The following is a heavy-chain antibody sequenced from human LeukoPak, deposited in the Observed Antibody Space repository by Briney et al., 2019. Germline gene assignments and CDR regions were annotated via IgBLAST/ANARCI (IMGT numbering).Heavy chain of an antibody. CDR2: IYYSGST. D-gene: IGHD2-2*01. CDR1: GGSISSYY. Sequence: TSEALSLTCTVSGGSISSYYWSWIRQPPGKGLEWIGYIYYSGSTNYNPSLKSRVTISVDTSKNQFSLKLSSVTAADTAVYYCARHIVVVPAAIDGYYYYGMDVWGQGTTATVSS. CDR3: ARHIVVVPAAIDGYYYYGMDV. J-gene: IGHJ6*02. V-gene: IGHV4-59*01.